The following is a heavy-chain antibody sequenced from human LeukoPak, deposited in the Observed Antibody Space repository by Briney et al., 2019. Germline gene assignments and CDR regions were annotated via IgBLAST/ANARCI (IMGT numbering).Heavy chain of an antibody. V-gene: IGHV4-59*01. J-gene: IGHJ3*02. Sequence: PSETLSLTCTVSGGSISSYYWSWIRQPPGKGLEWIGYIYYSGSTNYNPSLKSRVTISVDTSKNQFSLKLSSVTAADTAVYYCARLRFGELLRHAFDIWGQGTMVTVSS. CDR3: ARLRFGELLRHAFDI. CDR1: GGSISSYY. D-gene: IGHD3-10*01. CDR2: IYYSGST.